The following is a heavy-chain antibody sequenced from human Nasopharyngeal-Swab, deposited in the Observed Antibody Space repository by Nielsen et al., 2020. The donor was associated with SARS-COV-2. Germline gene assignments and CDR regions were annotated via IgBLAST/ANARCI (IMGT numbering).Heavy chain of an antibody. J-gene: IGHJ3*02. CDR3: ASAYSSGWPLGAFDI. Sequence: GSLRLSCSVSGGSISSSSYYWAWIRQPPGKGLEWIGSIYYSGSTYYNPSLKSRVTISVDTSKNQFSLKLSSVTAADTAVYYCASAYSSGWPLGAFDIWGQGTMVTVSS. D-gene: IGHD6-19*01. CDR1: GGSISSSSYY. V-gene: IGHV4-39*01. CDR2: IYYSGST.